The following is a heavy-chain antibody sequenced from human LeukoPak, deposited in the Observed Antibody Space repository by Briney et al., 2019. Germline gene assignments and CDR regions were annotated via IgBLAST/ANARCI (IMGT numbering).Heavy chain of an antibody. CDR2: IYHRGST. J-gene: IGHJ6*03. CDR3: ATTPLDFWSGSYSDILYYYYYYMDV. D-gene: IGHD3-3*01. V-gene: IGHV4-38-2*02. Sequence: SETLSLTCTVSGYSISGGYYWGWIRQPPGKGLEWIGSIYHRGSTYYNPSLKSRVTISVDTSKNQFSLKLSSVTAADTAVYYCATTPLDFWSGSYSDILYYYYYYMDVWGKGTTVTVSS. CDR1: GYSISGGYY.